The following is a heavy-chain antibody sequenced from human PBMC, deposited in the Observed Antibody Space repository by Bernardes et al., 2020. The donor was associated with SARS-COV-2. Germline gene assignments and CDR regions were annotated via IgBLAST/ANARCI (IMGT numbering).Heavy chain of an antibody. J-gene: IGHJ6*02. D-gene: IGHD3-22*01. Sequence: ASVKVSCKASGYTFTGYYMHWVRQAPGQGLEWMGWINPYSGGTNYAQKLQGRVTMTRDTSISTAYMELSSLRSDDTAVYYCAKEDYYDSSGYWRDYYYYGMDGWGQETTVTVSS. V-gene: IGHV1-2*02. CDR1: GYTFTGYY. CDR2: INPYSGGT. CDR3: AKEDYYDSSGYWRDYYYYGMDG.